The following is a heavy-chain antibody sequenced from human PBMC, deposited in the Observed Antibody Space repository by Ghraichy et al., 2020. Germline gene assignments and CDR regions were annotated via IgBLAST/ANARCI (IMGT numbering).Heavy chain of an antibody. J-gene: IGHJ4*02. CDR2: ISHDGNEH. D-gene: IGHD3-22*01. V-gene: IGHV3-30*18. CDR1: GLSFRKYG. Sequence: SCAASGLSFRKYGVHWVRQAPGKGLEWVALISHDGNEHYYADAVKGRFSISRDNSKNTVDLQMRSLRPEDTAVYYCAKELYYYDSSSYYPLDHWGQGTLVTVTS. CDR3: AKELYYYDSSSYYPLDH.